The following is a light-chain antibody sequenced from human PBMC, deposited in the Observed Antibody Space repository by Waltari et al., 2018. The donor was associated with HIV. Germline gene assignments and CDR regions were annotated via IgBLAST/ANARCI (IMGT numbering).Light chain of an antibody. CDR3: TSYAGRSNGWV. J-gene: IGLJ3*02. CDR1: SSDIGGYHY. CDR2: AVK. V-gene: IGLV2-8*01. Sequence: QSALTQPPYASGSPGQSVTISCTGPSSDIGGYHYVSWYQQYPGKAPKLIIYAVKKRPSGVPDRFSGSKSGNAASLTVSGLQAEDEADYFCTSYAGRSNGWVFGGGTKLTVL.